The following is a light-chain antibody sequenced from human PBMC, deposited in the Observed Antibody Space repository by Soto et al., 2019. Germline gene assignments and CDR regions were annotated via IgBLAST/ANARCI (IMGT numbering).Light chain of an antibody. CDR1: QSVLYSSNNKNY. J-gene: IGKJ1*01. V-gene: IGKV4-1*01. Sequence: DIVMTQSPDSLAVSLNERATINCKSSQSVLYSSNNKNYLAWYQQKPGQPPKLLIYWASTRESGVPDRFSGSGSGTDFTLTISSLQAEDVAVYYCQQYYSTPQTFGQGTKVEI. CDR3: QQYYSTPQT. CDR2: WAS.